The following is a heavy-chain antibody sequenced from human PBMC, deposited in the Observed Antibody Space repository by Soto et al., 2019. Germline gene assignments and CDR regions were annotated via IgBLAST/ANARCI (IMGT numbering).Heavy chain of an antibody. CDR3: ARDGWSMDTWNDPHFDY. CDR1: GYTFTSFG. V-gene: IGHV1-18*01. CDR2: ISALTGET. D-gene: IGHD1-1*01. J-gene: IGHJ4*02. Sequence: QVLLVQSGPEVKRPGASVMLSCKASGYTFTSFGFSWVRQAPGQGLEWVGWISALTGETKFAQRFQGRIDLTRDRETKTAYMELRSLTPDDTAVYFCARDGWSMDTWNDPHFDYWGRGTLVTVSP.